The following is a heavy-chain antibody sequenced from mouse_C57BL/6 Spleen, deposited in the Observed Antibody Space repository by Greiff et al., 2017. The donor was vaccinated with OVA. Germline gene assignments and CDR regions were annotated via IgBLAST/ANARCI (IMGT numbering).Heavy chain of an antibody. CDR2: IDPSDSYT. CDR3: ARDYGRSWGYFDV. D-gene: IGHD1-1*01. V-gene: IGHV1-69*01. J-gene: IGHJ1*03. Sequence: QVHVKQPGAELVMPGASVKLSCKASGYTFTSYWMHWVKQRPGQGLEWIGEIDPSDSYTNYNQKFKGKSTLTVDKSSSTAYMQLSSLTSEDSAVYYCARDYGRSWGYFDVWGTGTTVTVSS. CDR1: GYTFTSYW.